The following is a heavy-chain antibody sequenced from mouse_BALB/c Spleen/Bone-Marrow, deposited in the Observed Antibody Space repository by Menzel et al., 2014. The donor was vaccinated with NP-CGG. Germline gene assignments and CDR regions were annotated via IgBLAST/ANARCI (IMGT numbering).Heavy chain of an antibody. J-gene: IGHJ2*01. CDR3: ARGDYFDY. CDR2: ILPGSGST. Sequence: QAQLKQSGAELMKPGASVKISCKATGYTFSSYWIEWVKRRPGHGLEWIGEILPGSGSTNYNEKFKGKATSTADTSSNTAYMQLSSLTSEDSAVYYCARGDYFDYWGQGTTLTVSS. CDR1: GYTFSSYW. V-gene: IGHV1-9*01.